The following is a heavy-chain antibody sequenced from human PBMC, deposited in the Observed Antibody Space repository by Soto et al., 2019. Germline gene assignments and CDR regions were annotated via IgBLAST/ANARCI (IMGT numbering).Heavy chain of an antibody. V-gene: IGHV4-34*01. Sequence: SETLSLTCAVYGGSFSGYYWSWIRQPPGKGLEWIGEINHSGSTNYNPSLKSRVTISVDTSKNQFSLKLSSVTAADTAVYYCARAGRQPELFIDYWGQRTLVTVSS. J-gene: IGHJ4*02. CDR1: GGSFSGYY. D-gene: IGHD1-1*01. CDR3: ARAGRQPELFIDY. CDR2: INHSGST.